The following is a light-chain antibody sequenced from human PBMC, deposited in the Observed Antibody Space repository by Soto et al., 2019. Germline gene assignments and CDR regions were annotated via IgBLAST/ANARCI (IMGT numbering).Light chain of an antibody. CDR3: SSYTSSSTLVV. V-gene: IGLV2-14*01. CDR2: EVS. CDR1: SSDVGGYNY. Sequence: QSVLTQPASVSGSPGQSITISCTGTSSDVGGYNYVSWYQQHPGKAPKLMIYEVSNRPSGVSNRFSGSKSGNTASLTISGLQAEDEDDDYCSSYTSSSTLVVFGGGTQLTVL. J-gene: IGLJ2*01.